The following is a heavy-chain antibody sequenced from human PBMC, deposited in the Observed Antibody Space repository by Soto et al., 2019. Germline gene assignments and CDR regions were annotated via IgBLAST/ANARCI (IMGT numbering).Heavy chain of an antibody. CDR1: GFTFSSYA. CDR2: ISGSGGST. Sequence: EVQLLESGGGLVQPGGSLRLSCAASGFTFSSYAMSWVRQAPGKGLEWVSAISGSGGSTYYADSVKGRFTISRDNSKMTLYMQMNGLRAEDTTVYYCATDAVDTVASDAFDIWGQGTMVTVSS. V-gene: IGHV3-23*01. CDR3: ATDAVDTVASDAFDI. J-gene: IGHJ3*02. D-gene: IGHD2-15*01.